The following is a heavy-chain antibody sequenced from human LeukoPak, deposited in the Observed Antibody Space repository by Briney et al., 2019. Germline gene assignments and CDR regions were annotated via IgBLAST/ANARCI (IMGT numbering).Heavy chain of an antibody. D-gene: IGHD2-21*02. J-gene: IGHJ6*02. CDR1: GFTFSSYA. V-gene: IGHV3-23*01. Sequence: GGSLRLSCAASGFTFSSYAMSWVRQAPGQGLEAVSAFSGSGGSTYSADSVKGRFTISRDNSKNTLYLQMNSLRADDTAVYYCAKGLVNCGGDCYSGGMDVWGQGTTVTVSS. CDR2: FSGSGGST. CDR3: AKGLVNCGGDCYSGGMDV.